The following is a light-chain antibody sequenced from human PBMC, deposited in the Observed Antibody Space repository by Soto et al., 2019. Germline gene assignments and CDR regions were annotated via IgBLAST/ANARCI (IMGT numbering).Light chain of an antibody. CDR2: GSS. CDR1: QVVGFSS. Sequence: EALLTQSPATPTLSPGVTATLSCRASQVVGFSSLAWYQQRPGQAPMLLIYGSSRRATGIPDMFSGSASRTDFTLTISRLEPEFVAVYYCQQYGTSVTFGGGTKVDIK. CDR3: QQYGTSVT. V-gene: IGKV3-20*01. J-gene: IGKJ4*01.